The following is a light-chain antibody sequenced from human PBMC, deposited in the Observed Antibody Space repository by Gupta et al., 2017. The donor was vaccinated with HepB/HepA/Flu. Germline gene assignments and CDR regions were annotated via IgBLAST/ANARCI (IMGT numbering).Light chain of an antibody. J-gene: IGKJ1*01. Sequence: DIQLTQSPSSLSASVGDRVTITCRASQTIRHYLNWYQQKPGKAPKLLIYAASSLQSGVPSRFSGSGSGTDFTLTISTLQPDDFATHYCHQTDSPPPTFGQGTKVEI. CDR1: QTIRHY. V-gene: IGKV1-39*01. CDR3: HQTDSPPPT. CDR2: AAS.